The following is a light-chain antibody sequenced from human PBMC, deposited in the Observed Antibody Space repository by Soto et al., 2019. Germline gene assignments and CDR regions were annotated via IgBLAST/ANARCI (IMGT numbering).Light chain of an antibody. CDR2: GAS. CDR1: QSVSSSY. Sequence: EIVLTQSPGTLSLSPGERATLSCRASQSVSSSYLAWYQQKPGQAPRLLSYGASSRATRIPDRFSGSGSVTDCTLTISRLAAEDCAVYYLREDGCSPATVGGGMEAVIK. CDR3: REDGCSPAT. V-gene: IGKV3-20*01. J-gene: IGKJ4*02.